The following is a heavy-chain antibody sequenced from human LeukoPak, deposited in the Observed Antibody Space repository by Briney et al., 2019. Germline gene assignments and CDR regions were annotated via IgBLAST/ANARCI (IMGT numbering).Heavy chain of an antibody. V-gene: IGHV4-39*01. CDR1: GGSVSSCSAV. J-gene: IGHJ4*02. CDR3: ARRGLYQDCGY. CDR2: VYYSGSP. Sequence: SETLSLTCTVSGGSVSSCSAVWAWIRQPPGKGLDWIANVYYSGSPHYHPSLKIRFTITLYTYNNLFSLRLTSVTAADTAVYYCARRGLYQDCGYWGQGAVDTVSS. D-gene: IGHD2-21*01.